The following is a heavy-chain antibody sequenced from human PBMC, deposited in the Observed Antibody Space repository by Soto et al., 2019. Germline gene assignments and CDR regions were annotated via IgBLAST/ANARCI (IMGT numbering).Heavy chain of an antibody. CDR3: ARNMDYYYGRGSGNGHGV. Sequence: QVQLVQSGSEVKEPGDSVRVSCEASVYTFTAYYIHWVRQAPGQGLEWMGWINPKFGDTTYAQDFQGRVSMTRDMSISTVYMELSSLTSDDTAIYYCARNMDYYYGRGSGNGHGVWGQGTTVTVFS. CDR1: VYTFTAYY. D-gene: IGHD3-10*02. J-gene: IGHJ6*02. V-gene: IGHV1-2*02. CDR2: INPKFGDT.